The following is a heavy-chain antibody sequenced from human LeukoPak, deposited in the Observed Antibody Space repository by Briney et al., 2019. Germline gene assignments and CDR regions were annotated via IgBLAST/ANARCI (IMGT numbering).Heavy chain of an antibody. D-gene: IGHD3-10*01. J-gene: IGHJ6*03. CDR1: GGSISSSSYY. CDR2: IYYSGST. Sequence: SETLSLTCTVSGGSISSSSYYWGWIRQPPGKGLEWIGYIYYSGSTNYNPSLKSRVTISVDTSKNQFSLKLSSVTAADTAVYYCARGDGSGSGYYYYYMDVWGKGTTVTISS. V-gene: IGHV4-61*05. CDR3: ARGDGSGSGYYYYYMDV.